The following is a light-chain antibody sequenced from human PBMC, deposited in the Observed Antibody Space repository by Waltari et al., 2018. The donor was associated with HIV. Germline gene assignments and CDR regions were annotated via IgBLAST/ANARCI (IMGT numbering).Light chain of an antibody. J-gene: IGLJ2*01. CDR2: EGS. Sequence: QSALTQPASVSGSPGQSITISCTGTSSDVGNYNLVSWYQQYPGKAPQLMIYEGSKRPSGVSNRFSGSKSGNTASLTISGLQGEDEADYYCCSYAGSRTLSVLFGGGTKLTVL. V-gene: IGLV2-23*01. CDR3: CSYAGSRTLSVL. CDR1: SSDVGNYNL.